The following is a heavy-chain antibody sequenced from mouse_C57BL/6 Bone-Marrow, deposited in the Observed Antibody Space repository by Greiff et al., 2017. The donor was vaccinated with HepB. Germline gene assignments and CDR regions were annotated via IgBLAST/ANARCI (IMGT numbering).Heavy chain of an antibody. D-gene: IGHD1-1*01. CDR2: IYPRSGNT. CDR1: GYTFTSYG. CDR3: ARRGIYYYGSSSY. V-gene: IGHV1-81*01. Sequence: QVQLKESGAELARPGASVKLSCKASGYTFTSYGISWVKQRTGQGLEWIGEIYPRSGNTYYNEKFKGKATLTADKSSSTAYMELRSLTSEDSAVYFCARRGIYYYGSSSYWGQGTTLTVSS. J-gene: IGHJ2*01.